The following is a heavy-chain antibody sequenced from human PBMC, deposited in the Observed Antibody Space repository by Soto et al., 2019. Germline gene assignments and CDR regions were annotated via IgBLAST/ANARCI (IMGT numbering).Heavy chain of an antibody. CDR3: ARTSIAARSVSYYYMDV. CDR1: GGSINSNY. V-gene: IGHV4-59*01. CDR2: IYYSGST. Sequence: SETLSLTCTVSGGSINSNYWSWIRQPPGKGLEWIGYIYYSGSTNYTPSLKSRVTIFVDTSKNQFSLKLSSVTAADTAVYYCARTSIAARSVSYYYMDVWGKGTTVTVS. J-gene: IGHJ6*03. D-gene: IGHD6-6*01.